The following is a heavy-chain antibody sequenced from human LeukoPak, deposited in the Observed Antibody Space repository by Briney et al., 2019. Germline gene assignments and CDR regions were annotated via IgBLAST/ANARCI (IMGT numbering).Heavy chain of an antibody. V-gene: IGHV3-7*01. D-gene: IGHD6-13*01. CDR3: AREGIAAAGSYYFDY. CDR2: IKQDGSEK. J-gene: IGHJ4*02. Sequence: PGGSLRLSCAASGFTFSSYWMSWVRQAPGKGLEWVANIKQDGSEKYYVDSVKGRFTISRDNAKNSLYLQMNSLRGEDTAVYYCAREGIAAAGSYYFDYWGQGTLVTVSS. CDR1: GFTFSSYW.